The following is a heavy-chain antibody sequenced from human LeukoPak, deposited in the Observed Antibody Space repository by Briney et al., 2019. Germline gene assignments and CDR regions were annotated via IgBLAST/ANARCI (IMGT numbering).Heavy chain of an antibody. V-gene: IGHV5-51*01. D-gene: IGHD5-24*01. Sequence: AGESLKISCKGSGYSFTSYWIGWVRQMPGKGLEWMGIIYPGDSDTRYSPSFQGQVTISADKSISTAYLQWSSLKASDTAMYYCARCEMATIRRCGDAFDIWGQGTMVTVSS. J-gene: IGHJ3*02. CDR3: ARCEMATIRRCGDAFDI. CDR2: IYPGDSDT. CDR1: GYSFTSYW.